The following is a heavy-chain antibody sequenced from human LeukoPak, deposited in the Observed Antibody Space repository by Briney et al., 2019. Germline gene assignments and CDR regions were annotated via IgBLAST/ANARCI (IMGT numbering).Heavy chain of an antibody. CDR2: IYYTGTTT. CDR1: GGSISSVGYY. Sequence: PSQTLSLTCTVSGGSISSVGYYWSWIRQHPGKGLGWIGFIYYTGTTTYYNPSLKSRATISVDTSKNHFSLKLTSVTAADTAVYYCARATGGAAAADFDPWGQGTLVTVSS. J-gene: IGHJ5*02. D-gene: IGHD6-13*01. CDR3: ARATGGAAAADFDP. V-gene: IGHV4-31*03.